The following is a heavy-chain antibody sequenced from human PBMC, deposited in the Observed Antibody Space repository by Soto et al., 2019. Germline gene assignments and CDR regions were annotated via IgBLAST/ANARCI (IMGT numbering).Heavy chain of an antibody. V-gene: IGHV1-18*01. CDR1: GYTFTSYG. Sequence: ASVKVSCKASGYTFTSYGIRWVRQAPGQGLEWMGWISAYNGNTNYAQKLQGRVTMTTDTSTSTAYMELRSLRSDDTAVYYCARDGIVLRFLEWLRYWFDPWGQGTLVTVSS. J-gene: IGHJ5*02. CDR2: ISAYNGNT. D-gene: IGHD3-3*01. CDR3: ARDGIVLRFLEWLRYWFDP.